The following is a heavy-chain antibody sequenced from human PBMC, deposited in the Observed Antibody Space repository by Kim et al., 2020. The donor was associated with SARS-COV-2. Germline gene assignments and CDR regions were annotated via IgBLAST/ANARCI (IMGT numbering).Heavy chain of an antibody. J-gene: IGHJ6*02. Sequence: ASVKVSCKTSGYTFTSYGITWVRQAPGHGLEWMGWISGYNGNTNYAQKLQGRITMTTDTSTTTGYMELRSLRSDDTAVYYCARDPGRYCSSTSCYGIGYQNYGMDVWGQGTTVTVSS. CDR2: ISGYNGNT. D-gene: IGHD2-2*01. CDR1: GYTFTSYG. V-gene: IGHV1-18*04. CDR3: ARDPGRYCSSTSCYGIGYQNYGMDV.